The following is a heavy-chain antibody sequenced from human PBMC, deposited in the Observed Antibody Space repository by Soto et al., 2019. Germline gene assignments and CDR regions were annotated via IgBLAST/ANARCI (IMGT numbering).Heavy chain of an antibody. D-gene: IGHD1-1*01. CDR2: INQDGSGT. V-gene: IGHV3-7*03. Sequence: GGSLRLSCIASEFTFISSFMGWVRQAPGKGLEWVANINQDGSGTYYVDSVKGRFTISRDNAKNSLYLQMNSLRAEDTAVYYCAKRFPTPWNGMDVWGQGTTVTVSS. CDR1: EFTFISSF. J-gene: IGHJ6*02. CDR3: AKRFPTPWNGMDV.